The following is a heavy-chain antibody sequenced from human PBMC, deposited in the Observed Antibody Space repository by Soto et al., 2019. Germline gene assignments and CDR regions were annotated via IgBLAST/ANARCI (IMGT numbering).Heavy chain of an antibody. V-gene: IGHV3-74*01. CDR2: ISDYGRI. Sequence: EVQLVESGGGLVQPGGSLRLSCAASGFTFGNYWMHWVRQAPGKGLVWVSRISDYGRINYADSVKDRFIISRDDARSELYLQLNDLRVEDTVTYYCARGGLEPFDHWGQGALVTVSS. CDR1: GFTFGNYW. J-gene: IGHJ4*02. CDR3: ARGGLEPFDH. D-gene: IGHD1-1*01.